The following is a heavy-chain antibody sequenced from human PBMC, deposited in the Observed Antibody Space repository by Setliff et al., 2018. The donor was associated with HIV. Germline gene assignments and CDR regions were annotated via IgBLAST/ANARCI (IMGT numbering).Heavy chain of an antibody. CDR2: IYWSGLT. D-gene: IGHD6-19*01. J-gene: IGHJ6*03. CDR3: ARGSDTTGWSRYYYYMDV. V-gene: IGHV4-39*01. Sequence: SETLSLTCTVSSGSVSRSDYYWGWIRQTPGKGLEWIGSIYWSGLTFYNPSLKSRVTISVDTSKNQFYLKLSSVTAADTAVYYCARGSDTTGWSRYYYYMDVWGKGTTVTVSS. CDR1: SGSVSRSDYY.